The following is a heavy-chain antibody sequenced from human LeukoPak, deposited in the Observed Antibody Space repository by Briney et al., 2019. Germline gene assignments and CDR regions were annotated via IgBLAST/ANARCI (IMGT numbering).Heavy chain of an antibody. V-gene: IGHV4-34*01. Sequence: SETLSLTCAVYGGSFSGYYWSWIRQPPGKGLEWIGEINNSGSTNYNPSLKSRVIISVDTSKNQFSLKLSSVTAADTAVYYCASAHSGYDPYYYYYGMDVWGQGTTVTVSS. CDR1: GGSFSGYY. D-gene: IGHD5-12*01. J-gene: IGHJ6*02. CDR3: ASAHSGYDPYYYYYGMDV. CDR2: INNSGST.